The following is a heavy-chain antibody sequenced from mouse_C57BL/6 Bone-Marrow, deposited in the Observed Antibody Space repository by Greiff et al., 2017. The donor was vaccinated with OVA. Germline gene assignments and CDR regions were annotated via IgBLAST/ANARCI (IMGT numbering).Heavy chain of an antibody. J-gene: IGHJ4*01. V-gene: IGHV5-17*01. D-gene: IGHD1-1*01. Sequence: EVQLVESGGGLVKPGGSLKLSCAASGFTFSDYGMHWVRQAPEKGLEWVAYISSGSSTIYYADTVKGRFTISRDNAKNTLFLQMTSLRSEDTAMYYCARPSYYGSSYAMDYWGQGTSVTVSS. CDR2: ISSGSSTI. CDR3: ARPSYYGSSYAMDY. CDR1: GFTFSDYG.